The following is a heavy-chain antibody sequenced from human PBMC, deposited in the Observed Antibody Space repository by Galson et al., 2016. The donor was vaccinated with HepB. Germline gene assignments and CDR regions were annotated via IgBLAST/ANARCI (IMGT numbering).Heavy chain of an antibody. J-gene: IGHJ6*02. CDR2: ISAHNGNT. Sequence: SVKVSCKASGYTSSTYGISWVRQAPGQGLEWMGWISAHNGNTNYAQNFQGRLSMTPDTSTGTAYMALRSLRSDDSAVYYCASAQYCSGTTCWWSTVYYYGMDVWGQGTTVTVSS. CDR3: ASAQYCSGTTCWWSTVYYYGMDV. CDR1: GYTSSTYG. D-gene: IGHD2-8*02. V-gene: IGHV1-18*01.